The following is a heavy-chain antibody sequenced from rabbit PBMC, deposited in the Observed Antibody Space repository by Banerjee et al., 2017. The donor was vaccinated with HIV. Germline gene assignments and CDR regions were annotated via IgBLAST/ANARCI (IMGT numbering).Heavy chain of an antibody. J-gene: IGHJ6*01. CDR1: GFPFSNKAV. V-gene: IGHV1S45*01. CDR3: ARDAATSFSSYGMDL. Sequence: QEQLVESGGGLVQPGGSLTLTCKASGFPFSNKAVMCWVRQAPGKGLEWIGCIDVGSSGFTYFANWAKGRFTISKTSSTTVTLQMTSLTAADTATYFCARDAATSFSSYGMDLWGQGTLVTVS. D-gene: IGHD8-1*01. CDR2: IDVGSSGFT.